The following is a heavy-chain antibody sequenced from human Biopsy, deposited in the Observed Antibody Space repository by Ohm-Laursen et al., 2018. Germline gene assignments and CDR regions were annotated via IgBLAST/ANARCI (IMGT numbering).Heavy chain of an antibody. D-gene: IGHD3-22*01. CDR2: IFNSANT. CDR1: GGSISSGGSY. Sequence: SETLSLTCIVSGGSISSGGSYWSWIRQRPGKGLGWIGYIFNSANTYYNPSLKNLITISGDTSKNQFSLKLNSVTAADTAVYYCARGDYFDSNGYFWFDPWGQGTLVTVSS. V-gene: IGHV4-31*01. CDR3: ARGDYFDSNGYFWFDP. J-gene: IGHJ5*02.